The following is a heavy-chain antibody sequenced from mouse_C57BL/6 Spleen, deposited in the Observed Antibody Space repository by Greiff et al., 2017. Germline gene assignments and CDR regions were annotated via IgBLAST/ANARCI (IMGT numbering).Heavy chain of an antibody. D-gene: IGHD4-1*02. Sequence: EVQLVESGGDLVKPGGSLKLSCAASGFTFSSYGMSWVRQTPDKRLEWVATISSGGSYTYYPDSVKGRFTISRDNAKNTLYLQMSSLKSEDTAMFYCTRHLLNCDDDYWYFDVWGTGTTVTVSS. CDR3: TRHLLNCDDDYWYFDV. CDR1: GFTFSSYG. J-gene: IGHJ1*03. V-gene: IGHV5-6*01. CDR2: ISSGGSYT.